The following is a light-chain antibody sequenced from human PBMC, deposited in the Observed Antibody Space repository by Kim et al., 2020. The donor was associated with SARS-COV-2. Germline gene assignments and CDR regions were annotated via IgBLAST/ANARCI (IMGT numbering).Light chain of an antibody. J-gene: IGLJ2*01. Sequence: SSELTQDPAVSVALGQTVRITCQGDSLRSYYASWYQQKPGQAPVLVIYGKNNRPSGIPDRFSGSSSGNTASLTITGAQAEDEADDYCNSRDSSGNHRVVF. CDR1: SLRSYY. CDR2: GKN. V-gene: IGLV3-19*01. CDR3: NSRDSSGNHRVV.